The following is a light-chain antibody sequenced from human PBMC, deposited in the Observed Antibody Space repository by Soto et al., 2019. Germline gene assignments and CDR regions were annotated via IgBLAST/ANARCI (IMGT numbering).Light chain of an antibody. V-gene: IGKV1-5*01. Sequence: DIQMTQSPSTLSASVGDRATITCRASQSISSWLAWYQQKPGTAPKLLIYDASSLESGVPSRFSGSGSGSEFALTISILQPDDFATDDCQQYNSYSPLTFGGGTKVDIK. CDR1: QSISSW. CDR2: DAS. J-gene: IGKJ4*02. CDR3: QQYNSYSPLT.